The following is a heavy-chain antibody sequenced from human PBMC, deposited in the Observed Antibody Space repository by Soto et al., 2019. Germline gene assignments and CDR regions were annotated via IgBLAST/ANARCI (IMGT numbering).Heavy chain of an antibody. CDR3: AKCSALPCGDIDV. J-gene: IGHJ6*02. V-gene: IGHV3-23*01. D-gene: IGHD3-16*01. CDR2: IGGSGGTT. Sequence: GGSLILSCSPGGFTFNGYAMTWVRQAPLNGLDWVSAIGGSGGTTYYAGSVKGRFTIWSDNSKKTLYLQMNGVRAEDTALYYCAKCSALPCGDIDVWRQLPTVPAPS. CDR1: GFTFNGYA.